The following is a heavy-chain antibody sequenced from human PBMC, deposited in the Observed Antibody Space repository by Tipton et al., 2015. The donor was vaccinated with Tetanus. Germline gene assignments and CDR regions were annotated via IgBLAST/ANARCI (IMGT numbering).Heavy chain of an antibody. CDR1: GDSVGSSSYF. D-gene: IGHD3-10*01. Sequence: LRLSCTVSGDSVGSSSYFWGWIRQPPGQKLEWIGSIYYRGTTLYNPSLQSRVTLSVDTSRNQFSLEVTSVTAADTAVYYCARGDYYGSGTYDVWGQGTTVTVPS. V-gene: IGHV4-39*01. J-gene: IGHJ6*02. CDR2: IYYRGTT. CDR3: ARGDYYGSGTYDV.